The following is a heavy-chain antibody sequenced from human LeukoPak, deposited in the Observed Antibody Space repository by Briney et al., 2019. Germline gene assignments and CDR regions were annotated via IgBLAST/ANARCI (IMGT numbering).Heavy chain of an antibody. Sequence: ASVKVSCKASGYTFTSYDINWVRQATGQGLEWMGWMNPNSGNTGYAQKFQGRVTMTRNTSISTAYMELSSLRSEDTAAYYCARSYYDSSGYPMGVEDYWGQGTLVTVSS. V-gene: IGHV1-8*01. CDR2: MNPNSGNT. J-gene: IGHJ4*02. CDR3: ARSYYDSSGYPMGVEDY. D-gene: IGHD3-22*01. CDR1: GYTFTSYD.